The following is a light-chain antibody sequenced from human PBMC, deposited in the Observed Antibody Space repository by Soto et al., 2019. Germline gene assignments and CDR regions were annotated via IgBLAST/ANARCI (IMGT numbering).Light chain of an antibody. Sequence: QSALTQPASVSGSPGQSITISCAGTTRDVGGYNYVSWYQQHPGKAPKLIIFDVDNRPSGVSDRFSGSKSGNTASLTISGLRVEDEAAYYCTSYRDTGARYVFGSGTKLTVL. CDR1: TRDVGGYNY. J-gene: IGLJ1*01. CDR3: TSYRDTGARYV. CDR2: DVD. V-gene: IGLV2-14*01.